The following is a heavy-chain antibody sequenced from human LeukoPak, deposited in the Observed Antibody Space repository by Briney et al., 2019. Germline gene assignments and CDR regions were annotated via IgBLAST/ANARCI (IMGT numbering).Heavy chain of an antibody. J-gene: IGHJ6*03. Sequence: GGSLRLPCAASGFTFSDYNMRWIRQAPGKGLEWVSSISRSGSTKYYADSVKGRFTISRDNAKNSLFLQMNSLRAEDTAVYYCARVLRYCSGGNCYSGGLGYMDVWGKGTTVTISS. CDR1: GFTFSDYN. V-gene: IGHV3-11*01. CDR3: ARVLRYCSGGNCYSGGLGYMDV. D-gene: IGHD2-15*01. CDR2: ISRSGSTK.